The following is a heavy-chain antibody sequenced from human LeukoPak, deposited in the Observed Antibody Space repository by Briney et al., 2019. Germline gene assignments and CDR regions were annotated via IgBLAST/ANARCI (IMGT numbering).Heavy chain of an antibody. D-gene: IGHD2-2*02. CDR3: ASWCSSTSCYTYYYYYMDV. CDR2: ISGSGGST. V-gene: IGHV3-23*01. J-gene: IGHJ6*03. CDR1: GFTFSSYA. Sequence: SGGSLRLSCAASGFTFSSYAMSWVRQAPGKGLEWVSAISGSGGSTYYADSVKGRFTISRDNSKNTLYLQMNSLRAEDTAVYYCASWCSSTSCYTYYYYYMDVWGKGTTVTVSS.